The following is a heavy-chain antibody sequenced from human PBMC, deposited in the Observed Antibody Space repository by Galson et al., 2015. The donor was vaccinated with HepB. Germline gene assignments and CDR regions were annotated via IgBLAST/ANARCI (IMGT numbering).Heavy chain of an antibody. CDR1: GFTFDDYA. Sequence: SLRLSCAASGFTFDDYAMHWVRQAPGKGLEWVSGITWNSGGIAYADSVKGRFTISRDNAKNSLYPQMNSLRAEDTAVYFCAKISAVGSGWSEGFDYWGQGTRVTVSS. CDR3: AKISAVGSGWSEGFDY. J-gene: IGHJ4*02. D-gene: IGHD6-13*01. CDR2: ITWNSGGI. V-gene: IGHV3-9*01.